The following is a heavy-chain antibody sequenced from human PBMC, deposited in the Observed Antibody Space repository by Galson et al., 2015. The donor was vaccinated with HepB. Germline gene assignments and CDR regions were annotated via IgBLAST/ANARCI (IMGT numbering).Heavy chain of an antibody. V-gene: IGHV3-7*03. CDR3: ARDRGSIAAAATH. CDR1: GFTFSSYW. CDR2: IKQDGSEK. D-gene: IGHD6-13*01. Sequence: SLRLSCAASGFTFSSYWMSWVRQAPGKGLEWVANIKQDGSEKYYVDSVKGRFTISRDNAKNSLYLQMNSLRAEDTAVYYCARDRGSIAAAATHWGQGTLVTVSS. J-gene: IGHJ4*02.